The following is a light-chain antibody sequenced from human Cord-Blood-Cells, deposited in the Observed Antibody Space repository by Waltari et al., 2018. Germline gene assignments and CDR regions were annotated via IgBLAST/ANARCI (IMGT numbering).Light chain of an antibody. Sequence: QSALTQPASVSGSPGQSITISCTGTSSDVGGYNYVSWYQQPPGNAPKLMIYDVSNRPSGVSKRFSGSKAGNTASLTSSGLQAEDEADYYCSSYTSSSSWVFGGGTKLTVL. V-gene: IGLV2-14*03. CDR3: SSYTSSSSWV. CDR2: DVS. J-gene: IGLJ3*02. CDR1: SSDVGGYNY.